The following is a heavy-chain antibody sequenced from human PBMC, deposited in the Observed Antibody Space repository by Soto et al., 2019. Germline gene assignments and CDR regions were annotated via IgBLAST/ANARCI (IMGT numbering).Heavy chain of an antibody. J-gene: IGHJ4*02. CDR3: ARGWGYDSNDYYYAY. D-gene: IGHD3-22*01. Sequence: QVQLVQSGAEVRKPESSVKVYCKASGGTFSRHAISWVRQAPGQGLEWMGGIIPIFGTANHAQKFQGRVTIIEDESTSTVCMELSSLRSEDTAMYYCARGWGYDSNDYYYAYWGQGTLVIVSS. CDR1: GGTFSRHA. V-gene: IGHV1-69*01. CDR2: IIPIFGTA.